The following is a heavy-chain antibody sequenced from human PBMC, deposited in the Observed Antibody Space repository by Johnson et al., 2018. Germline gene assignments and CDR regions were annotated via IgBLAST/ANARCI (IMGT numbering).Heavy chain of an antibody. V-gene: IGHV3-72*01. CDR3: VSASGITYPYFQH. CDR1: GFTFSDHY. D-gene: IGHD3-10*01. CDR2: TSDKSNSYTT. J-gene: IGHJ1*01. Sequence: EVQLVESGGGLVQPGGSLRLSCAASGFTFSDHYMDWVRQAPGKGLEWVGRTSDKSNSYTTEYAASVKGRFTISRDDSKNSLYLQMNSLKTEDTAVYFCVSASGITYPYFQHWGQGTLVTVSS.